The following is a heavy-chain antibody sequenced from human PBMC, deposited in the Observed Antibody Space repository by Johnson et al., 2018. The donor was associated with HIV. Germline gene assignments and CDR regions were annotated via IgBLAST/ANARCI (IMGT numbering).Heavy chain of an antibody. J-gene: IGHJ3*01. CDR3: ARAGTSGSYAFDF. CDR1: GFTVSSNY. CDR2: IYSGGST. D-gene: IGHD3-22*01. V-gene: IGHV3-66*01. Sequence: VQLVESGGGLVQPGGSLRLSCAASGFTVSSNYMTWVRHAPGKGLEWVSVIYSGGSTYYADSVKGRFTISRDNSKSTLYLQMNSLSAEYTAVYYCARAGTSGSYAFDFWGQGTMVTVSS.